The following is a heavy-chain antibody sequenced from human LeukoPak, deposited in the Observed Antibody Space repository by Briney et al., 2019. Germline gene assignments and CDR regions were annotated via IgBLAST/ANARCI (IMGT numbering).Heavy chain of an antibody. J-gene: IGHJ4*02. V-gene: IGHV3-21*01. CDR2: ISSSSTYI. CDR3: ARDWWTGTTDYFDC. D-gene: IGHD1-7*01. Sequence: TGGSLRLSCAASGFTFSSYTTDWVRQAPGKGLEWVSSISSSSTYIYYADSVRGRFTISRDDAKNSLYLQMNTLRAEDTAVYYCARDWWTGTTDYFDCWGQGTLVTVSS. CDR1: GFTFSSYT.